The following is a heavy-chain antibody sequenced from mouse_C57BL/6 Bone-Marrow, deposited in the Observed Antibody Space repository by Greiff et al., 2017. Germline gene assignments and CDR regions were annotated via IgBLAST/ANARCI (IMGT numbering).Heavy chain of an antibody. D-gene: IGHD4-1*01. CDR1: GFTFSSYA. V-gene: IGHV5-4*01. Sequence: EVKLVESGGGLVKPGGSLKLSCAASGFTFSSYAMSWVRQTPEKRLEWVATISDGGSYTYYPDNVQGRFTISRDNAKNNLYLQMSHLKSEDTAMYYCARELGRGGYWGQGTTLTVSS. J-gene: IGHJ2*01. CDR2: ISDGGSYT. CDR3: ARELGRGGY.